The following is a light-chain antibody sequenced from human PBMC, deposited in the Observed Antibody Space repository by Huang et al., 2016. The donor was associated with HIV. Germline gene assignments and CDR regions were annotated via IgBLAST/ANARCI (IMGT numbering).Light chain of an antibody. V-gene: IGKV1-39*01. CDR2: SAS. CDR1: QSIDGY. CDR3: QQSYSTLIT. J-gene: IGKJ5*01. Sequence: IQMTQSPSSLSASVGDRVTITCRAGQSIDGYLNWYQQKSGKAPKLLISSASTLHTGGPPRFSGSGSGTDYTLIINNVQPDDVATYFCQQSYSTLITFGQGSRL.